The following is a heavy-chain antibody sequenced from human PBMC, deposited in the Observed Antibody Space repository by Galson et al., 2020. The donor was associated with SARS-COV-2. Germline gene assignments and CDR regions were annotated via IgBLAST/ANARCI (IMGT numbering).Heavy chain of an antibody. CDR1: GGSISSGDYY. CDR3: ARGGNRGSGSHIYELSDPYYYYGMDV. Sequence: ASETLSLTCTVSGGSISSGDYYWSWIRQPPGKGLEWIGYIYYSGSTYYNPSLKSRVTISVDTSKNQFSLKLSSVTAADTAVYYCARGGNRGSGSHIYELSDPYYYYGMDVWGQGTTVTVSS. V-gene: IGHV4-30-4*01. CDR2: IYYSGST. D-gene: IGHD3-10*01. J-gene: IGHJ6*02.